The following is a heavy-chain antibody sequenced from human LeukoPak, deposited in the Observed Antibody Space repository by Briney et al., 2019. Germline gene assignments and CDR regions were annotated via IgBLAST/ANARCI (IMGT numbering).Heavy chain of an antibody. CDR2: ISYDGNNK. V-gene: IGHV3-30*18. CDR3: AKDGVEQWLAYYFDY. J-gene: IGHJ4*02. D-gene: IGHD6-19*01. CDR1: GFTFSSYG. Sequence: GGSLRLLCAASGFTFSSYGMHWVRQAPGKGLEWVAAISYDGNNKYYADSVKGRLTISRDNSKTTMYVQMNSLRAEDTAVYYCAKDGVEQWLAYYFDYWGQGTLVTVSS.